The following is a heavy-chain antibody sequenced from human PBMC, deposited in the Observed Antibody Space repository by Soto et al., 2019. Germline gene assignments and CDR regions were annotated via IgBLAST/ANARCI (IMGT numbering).Heavy chain of an antibody. CDR2: INHSGST. J-gene: IGHJ4*02. CDR1: GGSLSGYY. Sequence: PSETLSLTCAVYGGSLSGYYWSWIRQPPGKGLEWIGEINHSGSTYYADSVKGRFTISRDNSKNTLYLQMNSLRAEVTAVYYCAKDICSSTSCYFDYWGQGTLVTVSS. CDR3: AKDICSSTSCYFDY. V-gene: IGHV4-34*10. D-gene: IGHD2-2*01.